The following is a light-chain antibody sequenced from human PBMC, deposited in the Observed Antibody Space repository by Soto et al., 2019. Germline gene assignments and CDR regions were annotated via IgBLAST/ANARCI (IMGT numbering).Light chain of an antibody. CDR2: AAS. CDR1: QSVSNY. V-gene: IGKV1-39*01. Sequence: DIQMTQSPSSLSASVGDRVTITCRTSQSVSNYLNWYQQKSGEAPKLLIYAASTLQTGVPSRFSGSGSGTDFTLTIRSLEPEDFAVYYCQQRSNWHRLTFGGGTKVDIK. J-gene: IGKJ4*01. CDR3: QQRSNWHRLT.